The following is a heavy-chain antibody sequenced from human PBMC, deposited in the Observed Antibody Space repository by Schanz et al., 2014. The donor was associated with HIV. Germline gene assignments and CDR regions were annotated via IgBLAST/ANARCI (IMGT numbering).Heavy chain of an antibody. J-gene: IGHJ4*02. CDR1: GFTVSSSY. Sequence: EVQLLESGGGFVQPGGSLRLSCAASGFTVSSSYMSWVRQAPGKGLEWVSTISGSDGDTHYADSVKGRFTISRDNSKNTLYLQMTTLRTEDTAVYYCAKPEYDSSGNSQSHFDYWGRGTLVTVSS. V-gene: IGHV3-23*01. CDR2: ISGSDGDT. D-gene: IGHD3-22*01. CDR3: AKPEYDSSGNSQSHFDY.